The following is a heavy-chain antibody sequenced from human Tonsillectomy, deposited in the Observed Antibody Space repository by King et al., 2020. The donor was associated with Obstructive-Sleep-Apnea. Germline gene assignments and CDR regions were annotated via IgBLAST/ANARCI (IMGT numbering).Heavy chain of an antibody. CDR3: ARESGDWLVDS. J-gene: IGHJ4*02. CDR2: ISSTGTYI. D-gene: IGHD6-19*01. CDR1: GFTFTDYDYY. Sequence: VQLVESGGGVVKPGGSLRLSCAASGFTFTDYDYYMSWIRQAPGKGLEWVAYISSTGTYIKYADSLKGRFTISRDNAANSVYLQMNSLRADDTALYFWARESGDWLVDSWGQGTLVIVSS. V-gene: IGHV3-11*06.